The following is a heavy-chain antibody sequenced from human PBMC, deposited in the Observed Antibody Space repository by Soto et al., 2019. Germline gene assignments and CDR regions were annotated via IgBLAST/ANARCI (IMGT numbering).Heavy chain of an antibody. J-gene: IGHJ6*02. CDR3: ARDPTTVVYYGMDV. V-gene: IGHV3-33*01. D-gene: IGHD4-17*01. CDR1: GFTFSSYG. Sequence: GGSLRLSCAASGFTFSSYGMRWVRQAPGKGLEWVAVIWYDGSNKYYADSVKGRFTISRDNSKNTLYLQMNSLRAEDTAVYYCARDPTTVVYYGMDVWGQGTTVTVSS. CDR2: IWYDGSNK.